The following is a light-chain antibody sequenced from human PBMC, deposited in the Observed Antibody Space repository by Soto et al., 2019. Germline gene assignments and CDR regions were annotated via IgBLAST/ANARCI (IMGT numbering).Light chain of an antibody. CDR1: SSDVGVYNF. V-gene: IGLV2-14*01. CDR2: DVT. J-gene: IGLJ1*01. Sequence: QSALTQPASVSGSPGQSITISCTGTSSDVGVYNFVSWYQQHPGKAPKLMIYDVTNRPSGVSNRFSGSKSGNTASLTISGLQAEDEADYYCSLFTPSRSYVFGTGTKVTVL. CDR3: SLFTPSRSYV.